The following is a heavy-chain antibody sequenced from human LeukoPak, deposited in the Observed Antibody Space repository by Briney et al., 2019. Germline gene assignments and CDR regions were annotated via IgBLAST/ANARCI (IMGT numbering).Heavy chain of an antibody. Sequence: GGSLRLSCAASGFTFSSYAMHWVRQAPGKGLEYVSAISSNGGSTYYANSVKGRFTISRDNSKNTLYLQMGSLRAEDMAVYYCARGWDDYGGNPNWYFDLWGRGTLVTASS. D-gene: IGHD4-23*01. J-gene: IGHJ2*01. CDR2: ISSNGGST. V-gene: IGHV3-64*01. CDR3: ARGWDDYGGNPNWYFDL. CDR1: GFTFSSYA.